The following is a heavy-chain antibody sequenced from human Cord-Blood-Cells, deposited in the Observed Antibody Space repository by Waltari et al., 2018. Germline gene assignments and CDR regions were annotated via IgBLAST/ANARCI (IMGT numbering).Heavy chain of an antibody. D-gene: IGHD6-13*01. Sequence: LEWLAHIFSNDEKSYSTSLKSRLTISKDTSKSQVVLTMTNMDPVDTATYYCARIRIAAAGYWYFDLWGRGTLVTVSS. CDR2: IFSNDEK. J-gene: IGHJ2*01. CDR3: ARIRIAAAGYWYFDL. V-gene: IGHV2-26*01.